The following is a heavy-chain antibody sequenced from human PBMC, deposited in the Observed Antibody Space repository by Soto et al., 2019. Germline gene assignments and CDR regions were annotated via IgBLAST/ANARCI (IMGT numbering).Heavy chain of an antibody. CDR1: GFTFSSYD. V-gene: IGHV3-13*01. Sequence: GGSLRLSCAASGFTFSSYDMHWVRQATGKGLEWVSAIGTAGDTYYPGSVKGRFTISRENAKNSLYLQMNSLRAGDTAVYYCARAKKNYYYMDVWGKGTTVTVSS. J-gene: IGHJ6*03. CDR2: IGTAGDT. CDR3: ARAKKNYYYMDV.